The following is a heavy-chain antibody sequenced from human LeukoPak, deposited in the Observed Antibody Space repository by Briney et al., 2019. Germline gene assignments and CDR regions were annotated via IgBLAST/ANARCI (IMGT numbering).Heavy chain of an antibody. V-gene: IGHV3-7*01. Sequence: GGSLRLSCAASGFTFSSYWMSWVRQAPGKGLEWVANIKQDGSEKYYVDSVKGRFTISRDNAKNSLYLQMNSLRAEDTAVYYCASLRYIAVAGTYYFGYWGQGTLVTVSS. CDR2: IKQDGSEK. D-gene: IGHD6-19*01. CDR3: ASLRYIAVAGTYYFGY. J-gene: IGHJ4*02. CDR1: GFTFSSYW.